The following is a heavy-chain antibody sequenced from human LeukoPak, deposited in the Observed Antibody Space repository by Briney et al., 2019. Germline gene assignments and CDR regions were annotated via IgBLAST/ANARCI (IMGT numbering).Heavy chain of an antibody. D-gene: IGHD2-15*01. CDR3: TRDLGGGSAFDI. V-gene: IGHV3-11*06. CDR1: GFTFSDYY. Sequence: PGGSLRLSCAASGFTFSDYYMSWIRQAPGKGLEWVSYISSSSSYTNYADSVKGRFTISRDNAKNLLYLQMNSLRAEDTAVYYCTRDLGGGSAFDIWGQGTMVTVSS. CDR2: ISSSSSYT. J-gene: IGHJ3*02.